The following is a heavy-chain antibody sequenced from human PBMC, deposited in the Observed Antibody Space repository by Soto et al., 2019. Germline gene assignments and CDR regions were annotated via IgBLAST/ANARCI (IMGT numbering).Heavy chain of an antibody. CDR3: ARRLDDTPETFFNWFDP. CDR2: IFYPGTA. CDR1: GGSINTGGYY. D-gene: IGHD2-15*01. Sequence: QVQLQESGPGLVKPSQTLSLTCTVSGGSINTGGYYWGWIRHLPGDGLEWNGHIFYPGTAYYNPSPRSRVTVSIDTSANQFSLHMYSVTAADTAMYYCARRLDDTPETFFNWFDPWGQGILVTVSS. V-gene: IGHV4-31*03. J-gene: IGHJ5*02.